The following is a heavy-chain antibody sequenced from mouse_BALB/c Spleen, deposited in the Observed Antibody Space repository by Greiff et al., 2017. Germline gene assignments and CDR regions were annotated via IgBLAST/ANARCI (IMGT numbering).Heavy chain of an antibody. D-gene: IGHD2-4*01. Sequence: VQLQESGAELAKPGASVKMSCKASGYTFTSYWMHWVKQRPGQGLEWIGYINPSTGYTEYNQKFKDKATLTADKSSSTAYMQLSSLTSEDSAVYYCARLRRRDDYAMDYWGQGTSVTVSS. J-gene: IGHJ4*01. CDR1: GYTFTSYW. CDR2: INPSTGYT. V-gene: IGHV1-7*01. CDR3: ARLRRRDDYAMDY.